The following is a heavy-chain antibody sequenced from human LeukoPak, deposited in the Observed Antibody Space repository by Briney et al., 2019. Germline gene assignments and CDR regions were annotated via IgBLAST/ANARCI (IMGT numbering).Heavy chain of an antibody. J-gene: IGHJ4*01. CDR1: GFTFSNSA. D-gene: IGHD6-19*01. V-gene: IGHV3-23*01. CDR2: LSGSGITT. CDR3: AKGIYSSGWNYFGY. Sequence: GGSLRLSCAASGFTFSNSAMSWVRQAPGKGLEWVSTLSGSGITTYYADSVKGRFTISRDNSKNTLYLQMNSLRAEDTAVYYCAKGIYSSGWNYFGYWGHGTLVTVSS.